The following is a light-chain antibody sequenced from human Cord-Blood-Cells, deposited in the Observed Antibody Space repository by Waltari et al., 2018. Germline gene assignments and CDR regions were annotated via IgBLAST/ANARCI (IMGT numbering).Light chain of an antibody. CDR1: SSDVGGYNY. CDR2: DVS. J-gene: IGLJ3*02. CDR3: SSYTSSSTWV. V-gene: IGLV2-14*01. Sequence: QSALTQPASVSGSPGQSITISCTGTSSDVGGYNYVSWYPQHPGKAPKLMIYDVSKRPSGVSNRFSGSKSGTSASLTISGLQAEDEADYYCSSYTSSSTWVFGGGTKLTVL.